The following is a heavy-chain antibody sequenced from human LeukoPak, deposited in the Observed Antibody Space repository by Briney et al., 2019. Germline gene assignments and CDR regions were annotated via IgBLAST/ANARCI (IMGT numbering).Heavy chain of an antibody. V-gene: IGHV1-69*10. CDR1: GGTFGTYA. D-gene: IGHD1-1*01. CDR3: ARCIQLERQGEYYYYYGMDV. Sequence: SVKVSCKASGGTFGTYAITWVRQAPGKGLEWMGGIIPFYGITNYAEKFQGRVTITADKSTNTAYMEVDSLKSEDSAMYFCARCIQLERQGEYYYYYGMDVWGRGTTVTVSS. J-gene: IGHJ6*04. CDR2: IIPFYGIT.